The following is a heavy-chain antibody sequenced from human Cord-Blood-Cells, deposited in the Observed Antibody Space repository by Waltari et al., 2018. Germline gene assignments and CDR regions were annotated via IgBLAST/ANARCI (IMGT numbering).Heavy chain of an antibody. CDR1: GYTFTSYD. D-gene: IGHD2-2*01. CDR3: ASSIPADDAFDI. Sequence: VKVSCKASGYTFTSYDINWVRQATGQGLEWMGWMNPNSGNTGYAQKFQGRVTMTRNTSISTAYMELSSLRSEDTAVYYCASSIPADDAFDIWGQGTMVTVSS. CDR2: MNPNSGNT. J-gene: IGHJ3*02. V-gene: IGHV1-8*01.